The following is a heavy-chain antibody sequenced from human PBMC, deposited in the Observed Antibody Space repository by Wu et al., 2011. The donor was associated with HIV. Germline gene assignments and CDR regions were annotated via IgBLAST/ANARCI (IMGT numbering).Heavy chain of an antibody. CDR3: AREGASLGIVATIAFEAVWFDP. D-gene: IGHD5-12*01. Sequence: QVQLVQSGAEVKKPGSSVKVSCKASGGTFSSYAISWVRQAPGQGLEWMGRIIPIFGTANYAQKFQGRVTITADKSTSTAYMELSSLRSEDTAVYYCAREGASLGIVATIAFEAVWFDPWGQGNPGHPSPQ. CDR2: IIPIFGTA. J-gene: IGHJ5*02. CDR1: GGTFSSYA. V-gene: IGHV1-69*14.